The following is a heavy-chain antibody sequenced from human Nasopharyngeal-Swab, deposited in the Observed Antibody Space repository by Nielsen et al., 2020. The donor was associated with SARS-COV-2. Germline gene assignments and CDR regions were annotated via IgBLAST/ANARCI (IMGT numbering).Heavy chain of an antibody. Sequence: SVKVSCKASGFTFTSSAVQWVRQARGQRLEWIGWIVVGSGNTNYAQKFQERVTITRDMSTSTAYMELSSLRSKDTAVYYCAAAVLTGTHMIFDYWGQGTLVTVSS. J-gene: IGHJ4*02. D-gene: IGHD1-20*01. CDR2: IVVGSGNT. CDR3: AAAVLTGTHMIFDY. V-gene: IGHV1-58*01. CDR1: GFTFTSSA.